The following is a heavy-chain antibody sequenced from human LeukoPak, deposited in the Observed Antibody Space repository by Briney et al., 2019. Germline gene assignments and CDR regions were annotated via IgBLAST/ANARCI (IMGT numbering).Heavy chain of an antibody. CDR1: GGSISNSSYY. D-gene: IGHD1-1*01. J-gene: IGHJ3*02. CDR2: IYYSGTT. Sequence: PSETLSLTCTVSGGSISNSSYYWGWIRQPPGKGLEWIGSIYYSGTTYYNPSLKSRVTISVDTSKNQFSLKLSSVTAADTAVYYCASQFGTTGRGAFDIWGQGTMVTVSS. V-gene: IGHV4-39*01. CDR3: ASQFGTTGRGAFDI.